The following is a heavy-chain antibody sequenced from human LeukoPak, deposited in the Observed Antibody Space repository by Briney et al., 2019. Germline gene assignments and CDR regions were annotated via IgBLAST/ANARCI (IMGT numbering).Heavy chain of an antibody. CDR1: GFTVSSNY. Sequence: GGSLRLSCAASGFTVSSNYMSWVRQAPGKGLEWVSVIYSGGSTYYADSVKGRFTISRDNSKNTLYLQMNSLQTENTAVYYCTTGIRGGETYWGQGTLVTVSS. CDR2: IYSGGST. J-gene: IGHJ4*02. CDR3: TTGIRGGETY. D-gene: IGHD3-16*01. V-gene: IGHV3-53*01.